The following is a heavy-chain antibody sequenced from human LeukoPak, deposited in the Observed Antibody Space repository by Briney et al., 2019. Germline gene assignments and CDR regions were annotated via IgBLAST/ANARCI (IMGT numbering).Heavy chain of an antibody. CDR1: GFTFSSYA. Sequence: GGSLRLSCAASGFTFSSYAMSWVRQAPGKGLECVSGISGSGDSTYYADSVKGRFTISRDNSKNTLYLQMNSLRAEDTAVYYCAKTYRYCSSTSCYNYWGQGTLVTVSS. D-gene: IGHD2-2*02. J-gene: IGHJ4*02. V-gene: IGHV3-23*01. CDR2: ISGSGDST. CDR3: AKTYRYCSSTSCYNY.